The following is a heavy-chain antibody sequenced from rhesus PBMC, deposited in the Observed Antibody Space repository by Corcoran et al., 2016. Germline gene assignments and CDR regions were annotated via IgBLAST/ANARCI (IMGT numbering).Heavy chain of an antibody. CDR3: AKGGKALAAAAREFDY. CDR2: IDSSGST. CDR1: GGSIRGYW. D-gene: IGHD6-43*01. V-gene: IGHV4-160*01. Sequence: QLQLQESGPGLVKPSETLSLTCAVSGGSIRGYWWSWLRQPPGKGLDWIGRIDSSGSTDYNPSLKSRVTISRDTSKNQFSLKLSSVTAADTAVYYCAKGGKALAAAAREFDYWGQGVLVTVSS. J-gene: IGHJ4*01.